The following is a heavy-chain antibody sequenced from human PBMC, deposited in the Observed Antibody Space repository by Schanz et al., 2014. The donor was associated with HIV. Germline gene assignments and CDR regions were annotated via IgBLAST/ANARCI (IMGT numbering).Heavy chain of an antibody. CDR3: AKSRFQLHWFDS. D-gene: IGHD2-2*01. J-gene: IGHJ5*01. CDR1: GGTFNNSA. V-gene: IGHV1-2*02. CDR2: INPNEGDT. Sequence: QVHLVQSGAAVTQPGSSVTVSCKASGGTFNNSAINWVRQAPGQGLEWMGWINPNEGDTKFAQKFRGRVTMTRDTSISTAYMELTRLRFDDTAVYYCAKSRFQLHWFDSWGQGTLVTVSS.